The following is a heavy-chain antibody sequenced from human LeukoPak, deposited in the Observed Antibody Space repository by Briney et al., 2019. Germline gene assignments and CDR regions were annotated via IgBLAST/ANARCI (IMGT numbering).Heavy chain of an antibody. CDR2: IYSGGST. CDR3: ARGGHDSGNYPFDY. Sequence: GGSLRLSCAASGFTVSSTYMSWVRQAPGKGLEWVSVIYSGGSTYFADSVKGRFTISRDNSKNTLFLQMNSLRAEDTAVYYCARGGHDSGNYPFDYWGQGTLVTVSS. CDR1: GFTVSSTY. J-gene: IGHJ4*02. D-gene: IGHD3-10*01. V-gene: IGHV3-66*01.